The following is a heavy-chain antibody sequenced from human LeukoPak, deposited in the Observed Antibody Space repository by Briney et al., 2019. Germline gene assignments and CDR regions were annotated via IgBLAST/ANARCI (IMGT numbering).Heavy chain of an antibody. V-gene: IGHV3-15*01. CDR1: GFTFSNAW. J-gene: IGHJ4*02. D-gene: IGHD2-15*01. CDR3: GAGYCSGGSCYVGVY. CDR2: IKSKTDGGTT. Sequence: GGSLRLSCAASGFTFSNAWMSWVRQAPGKGLEWVGRIKSKTDGGTTDYAAPVKGRFTISRDDSKNTLYLQMNSLKTEDTAVYYCGAGYCSGGSCYVGVYWGQGTPVTVSS.